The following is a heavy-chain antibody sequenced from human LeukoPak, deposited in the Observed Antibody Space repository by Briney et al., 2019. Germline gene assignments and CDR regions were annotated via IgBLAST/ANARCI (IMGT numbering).Heavy chain of an antibody. D-gene: IGHD3-9*01. J-gene: IGHJ4*02. V-gene: IGHV1-18*01. CDR2: ISAYNGNT. CDR1: GYTFTSYG. CDR3: ARETILTGSDY. Sequence: ASVTVSCKASGYTFTSYGISWVRQAPGQGLEWMGWISAYNGNTNYAQKLQGRVTMTTDTSTSTAYIEQRSLRSADTAVYYCARETILTGSDYWGQGTLVTVSS.